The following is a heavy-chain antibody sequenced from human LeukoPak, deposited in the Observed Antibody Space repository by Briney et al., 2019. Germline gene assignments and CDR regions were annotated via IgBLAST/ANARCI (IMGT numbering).Heavy chain of an antibody. J-gene: IGHJ4*02. D-gene: IGHD4-17*01. CDR3: AKGGAVTSNLFDF. CDR1: GFTFDDYA. CDR2: ISWNSGGI. Sequence: GRSLRLSCAASGFTFDDYAMHWVRQAPGKGLEWVSGISWNSGGIGYADSVKGRFTISRDNAKNSLYLEMNSLRAEDTALYYCAKGGAVTSNLFDFWGQGTLVTVSS. V-gene: IGHV3-9*01.